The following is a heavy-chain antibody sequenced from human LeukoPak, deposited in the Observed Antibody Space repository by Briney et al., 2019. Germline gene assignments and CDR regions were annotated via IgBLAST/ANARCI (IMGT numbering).Heavy chain of an antibody. J-gene: IGHJ4*02. CDR2: IYHSGST. V-gene: IGHV4-59*12. D-gene: IGHD6-6*01. Sequence: SETLSLTCTVSGGSISTYYWNWIRQPPGKGLEWIGYIYHSGSTYYNPSLKSRVTISVDRSKNQFSLKLSSVTAADTAVYYCARFEYSSSGVFDYWGQGTLVTVSS. CDR3: ARFEYSSSGVFDY. CDR1: GGSISTYY.